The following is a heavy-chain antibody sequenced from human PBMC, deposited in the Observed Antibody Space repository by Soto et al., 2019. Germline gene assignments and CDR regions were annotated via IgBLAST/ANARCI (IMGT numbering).Heavy chain of an antibody. D-gene: IGHD2-21*01. CDR1: GESFHGYY. V-gene: IGHV4-34*01. CDR2: INHSGSA. CDR3: SVPFAY. J-gene: IGHJ4*02. Sequence: LPSAGYGESFHGYYWSWIRQPPGKGLEWIGEINHSGSANYNPTFKSRVSISVDTVDLQVNSLSADDTAAYYCVPWVSVPFAYWGQGTLVTVPS.